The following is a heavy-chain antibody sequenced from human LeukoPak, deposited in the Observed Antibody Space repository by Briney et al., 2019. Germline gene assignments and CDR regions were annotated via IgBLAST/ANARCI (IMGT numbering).Heavy chain of an antibody. CDR3: ARYAKRIAAAGSYYFDY. CDR1: GASISSYY. J-gene: IGHJ4*02. V-gene: IGHV4-4*07. CDR2: LYISGST. D-gene: IGHD6-13*01. Sequence: SETLSLTCTVSGASISSYYYNWIRQTAGRGLEWIGRLYISGSTDYNPSLKSRVTISVDTSKNQFSLRLSSVTAADTAVYYCARYAKRIAAAGSYYFDYWGQGTLVTVSS.